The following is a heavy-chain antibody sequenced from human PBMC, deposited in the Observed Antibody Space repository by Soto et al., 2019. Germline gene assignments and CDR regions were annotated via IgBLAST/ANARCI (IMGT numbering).Heavy chain of an antibody. Sequence: SQTLSLTCVISGDSVSSNSATWNWIRQSPSRGLEWLGRTYYRSKWYNDYAVSVKSRITINPDTSKNQFSLQLNSVTPEDTAVYYCARVPNPFRLKIGYEDAYDGPGQGTMVTVSS. J-gene: IGHJ3*01. CDR2: TYYRSKWYN. D-gene: IGHD5-12*01. CDR1: GDSVSSNSAT. CDR3: ARVPNPFRLKIGYEDAYDG. V-gene: IGHV6-1*01.